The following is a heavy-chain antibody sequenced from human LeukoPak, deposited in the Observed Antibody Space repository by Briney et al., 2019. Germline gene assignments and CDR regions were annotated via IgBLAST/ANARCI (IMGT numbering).Heavy chain of an antibody. CDR2: ISYDGSNK. J-gene: IGHJ4*02. D-gene: IGHD3-10*01. V-gene: IGHV3-30-3*01. Sequence: GGSLRLSCAASGFTFSSYAMHWVRQAPGKGLEWVAVISYDGSNKYYADSVKGRFTISRDNSKNTLYLQMNSLRAEDTAVYYCAKGPPYIILWGQGTLVTVSS. CDR3: AKGPPYIIL. CDR1: GFTFSSYA.